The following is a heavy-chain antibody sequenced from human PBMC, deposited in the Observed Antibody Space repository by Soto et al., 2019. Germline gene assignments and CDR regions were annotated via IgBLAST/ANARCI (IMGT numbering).Heavy chain of an antibody. CDR1: GFTFSSYG. CDR2: ISYDGSNK. Sequence: QVQLVESGGGVVQPGRSLRLSCAASGFTFSSYGMHWVRQAPGKGLEWVAVISYDGSNKYYADSVKGRFTISRDNSKNTLDLQMNSLRAEDTAVYYCAKDRSMYGDYVCDYWGQGTLVTVSS. CDR3: AKDRSMYGDYVCDY. J-gene: IGHJ4*02. V-gene: IGHV3-30*18. D-gene: IGHD4-17*01.